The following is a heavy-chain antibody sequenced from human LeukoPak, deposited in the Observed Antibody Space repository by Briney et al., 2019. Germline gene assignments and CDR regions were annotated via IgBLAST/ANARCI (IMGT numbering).Heavy chain of an antibody. CDR2: IRYDGSNK. J-gene: IGHJ4*02. CDR1: GFTFSSYG. CDR3: AKVRGYFDWLLYFDY. Sequence: QPGGSLRLSCAASGFTFSSYGMHWVRQAPGKWLEWVAFIRYDGSNKYYADSVKGRFTISRDNSKNTLYLQMNSLRAEDTAVYYCAKVRGYFDWLLYFDYWGQGTLVTVSS. V-gene: IGHV3-30*02. D-gene: IGHD3-9*01.